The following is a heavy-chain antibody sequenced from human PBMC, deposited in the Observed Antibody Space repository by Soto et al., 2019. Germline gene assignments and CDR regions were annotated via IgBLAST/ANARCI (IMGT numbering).Heavy chain of an antibody. V-gene: IGHV1-69*06. CDR3: ARDGTTIFGVVIRWYYYYYGMDV. CDR2: SIPIFGTA. J-gene: IGHJ6*02. Sequence: QVQLVQSGAEVKKPGSSVKVACKSSGCTFSSYAISWVRQAPGQGLEWMGGSIPIFGTANYAQKFQGRVTITADNSTSTAHLELSNMRSEDTAVYYCARDGTTIFGVVIRWYYYYYGMDVWGQGTTVTVSS. D-gene: IGHD3-3*01. CDR1: GCTFSSYA.